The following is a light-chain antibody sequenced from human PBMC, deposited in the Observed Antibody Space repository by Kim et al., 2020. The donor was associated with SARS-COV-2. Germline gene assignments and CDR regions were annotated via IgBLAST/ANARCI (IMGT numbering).Light chain of an antibody. CDR3: QQYGSSPYT. V-gene: IGKV3-20*01. CDR1: QSVSSSY. CDR2: GAS. Sequence: SPGETATLACRASQSVSSSYLAWYQQKPGQAPRLLIYGASSRATGIPDRFSGSGSGTDFTLTISRLEPEDFAVYYCQQYGSSPYTFGQGTKLEI. J-gene: IGKJ2*01.